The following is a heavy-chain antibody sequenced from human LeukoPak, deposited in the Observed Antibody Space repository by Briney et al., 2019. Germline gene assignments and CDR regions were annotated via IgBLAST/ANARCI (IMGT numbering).Heavy chain of an antibody. V-gene: IGHV1-2*02. CDR1: GYTFTGYY. J-gene: IGHJ4*02. CDR3: ARVGYYDSSGYWN. D-gene: IGHD3-22*01. CDR2: INPNSGGT. Sequence: VASVKVPCKASGYTFTGYYMHWVRQAPGQGLEWMGWINPNSGGTNYAQKFQGRVTMTRDTSISTAYMELSRLRSDDTAVYYCARVGYYDSSGYWNWGQGTLVTVSS.